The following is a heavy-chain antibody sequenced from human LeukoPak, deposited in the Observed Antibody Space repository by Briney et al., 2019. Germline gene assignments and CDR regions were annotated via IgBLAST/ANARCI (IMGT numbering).Heavy chain of an antibody. CDR2: IYRGEKT. CDR3: ARSDGGVLYCGEDCYLDL. V-gene: IGHV3-66*01. CDR1: GFGVSSNY. D-gene: IGHD2-21*02. J-gene: IGHJ4*02. Sequence: GGSLRLSCEASGFGVSSNYINWVRQAPGKGLEWVSDIYRGEKTYYADSVKGRFNISRDSSKNTVFLQMNSLRAEDTAIYYCARSDGGVLYCGEDCYLDLWGQGALVTVSS.